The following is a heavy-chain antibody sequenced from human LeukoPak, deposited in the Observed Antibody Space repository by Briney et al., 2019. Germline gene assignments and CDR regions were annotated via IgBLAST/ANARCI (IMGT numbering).Heavy chain of an antibody. Sequence: GGSLRLSCVASGFTFSSYAMSWVRQAPGNGLEWVSGISDSGGSTYYADSVKGRFTISRDNSKNTLYLQMNSLRAEDTAVYYCAKVVNGWYYVDYWGQGTLVTVSS. CDR3: AKVVNGWYYVDY. CDR1: GFTFSSYA. V-gene: IGHV3-23*01. J-gene: IGHJ4*02. D-gene: IGHD6-19*01. CDR2: ISDSGGST.